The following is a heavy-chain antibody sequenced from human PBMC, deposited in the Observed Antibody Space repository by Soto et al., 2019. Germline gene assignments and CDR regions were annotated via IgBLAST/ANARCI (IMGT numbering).Heavy chain of an antibody. CDR3: ASFEWLQFVEYFQH. J-gene: IGHJ1*01. CDR1: GFTFSSYA. V-gene: IGHV3-23*01. CDR2: ISGSGGST. Sequence: EVQLLESGGGLVQPGGSLRLSCAASGFTFSSYAMSWVRQAPGKGLEWVSAISGSGGSTYYADSVKGGFTISRDNSKNTLYLQTNSLRDEATVVYYCASFEWLQFVEYFQHWCQGTLVTVSS. D-gene: IGHD5-12*01.